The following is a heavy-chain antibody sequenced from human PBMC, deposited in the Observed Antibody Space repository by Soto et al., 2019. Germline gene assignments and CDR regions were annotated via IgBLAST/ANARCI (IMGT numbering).Heavy chain of an antibody. Sequence: PGGSLRLSCSASGFTFQNYVIHWVRQAPGKGLEYVSAIGAKGDATYADSVKGRFSISRDNSKNSLFLQMTNVTFEDTATYFCVKVVWYSVDCWGQGALVTVSS. J-gene: IGHJ4*02. CDR2: IGAKGDAT. V-gene: IGHV3-64D*06. CDR1: GFTFQNYV. CDR3: VKVVWYSVDC. D-gene: IGHD2-21*02.